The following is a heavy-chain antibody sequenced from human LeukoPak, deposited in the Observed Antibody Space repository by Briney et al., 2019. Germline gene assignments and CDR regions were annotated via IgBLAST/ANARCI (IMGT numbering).Heavy chain of an antibody. V-gene: IGHV3-48*01. CDR3: ARDDCTGGSCPYNY. CDR2: IDSSSSTI. Sequence: GGSLRLSCAASGFTFSSSSMTWVRQAPERGLEWVSYIDSSSSTIYSADSVRGRFTISRDNAENSLYLQMSSLRSEDTAVYYCARDDCTGGSCPYNYWGQGTQVTVSS. J-gene: IGHJ4*02. D-gene: IGHD2-15*01. CDR1: GFTFSSSS.